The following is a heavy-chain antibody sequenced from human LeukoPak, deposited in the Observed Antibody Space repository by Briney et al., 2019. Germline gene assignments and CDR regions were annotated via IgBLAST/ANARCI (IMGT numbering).Heavy chain of an antibody. Sequence: GGSLRLSCAASGFTFSDFWMSWVRQAPGKGLEWVANIKQDGSEKYYVDSVKGRFTISRDNAKNSLYLQMNSLRAEDTAVYYCARDQESLAPFDYWGQGTLVTVSS. J-gene: IGHJ4*02. CDR1: GFTFSDFW. V-gene: IGHV3-7*01. CDR3: ARDQESLAPFDY. CDR2: IKQDGSEK.